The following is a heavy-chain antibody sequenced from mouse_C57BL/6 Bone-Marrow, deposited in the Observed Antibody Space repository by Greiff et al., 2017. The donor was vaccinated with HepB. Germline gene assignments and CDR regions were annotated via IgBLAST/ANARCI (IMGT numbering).Heavy chain of an antibody. CDR1: GYTFTDYE. CDR2: IDPETGGT. V-gene: IGHV1-15*01. D-gene: IGHD2-5*01. CDR3: TSYYSNYENLLFYFDY. Sequence: QVQLKQSGAELVRPGASVTLSCKASGYTFTDYEMHWVKQTPVHGLEWIGAIDPETGGTAYNQKFKGKAILTADKSSSTAYMELRSLTSEDSAVYYCTSYYSNYENLLFYFDYWGQGTTLTVSS. J-gene: IGHJ2*01.